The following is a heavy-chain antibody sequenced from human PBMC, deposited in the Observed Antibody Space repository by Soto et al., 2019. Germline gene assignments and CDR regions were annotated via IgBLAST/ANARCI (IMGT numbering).Heavy chain of an antibody. J-gene: IGHJ6*02. CDR1: GYSFTSYW. V-gene: IGHV5-51*01. CDR2: IYPGDSDT. Sequence: ESLKISCKGSGYSFTSYWIGWVRQMPGKGLEWMGIIYPGDSDTRYSPSFQGQATISADKSISTAYLQWSSLKASDTAMYYCARIPLSPGTTPPTYDWAYYHYGMDGWGQGTTVTVSS. D-gene: IGHD5-12*01. CDR3: ARIPLSPGTTPPTYDWAYYHYGMDG.